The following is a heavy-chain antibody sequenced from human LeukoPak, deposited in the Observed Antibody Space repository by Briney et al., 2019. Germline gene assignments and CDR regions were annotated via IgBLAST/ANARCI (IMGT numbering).Heavy chain of an antibody. Sequence: SETLSLTCAVYGGSFSGYYWSWIRQPPGKGLEWIGEINHSGSTNYNPSLKSRVTISVDTSKNQFSLKLSSVTAADTAVYYCAEGPRGRYFDYWXQGTLVTVSS. CDR1: GGSFSGYY. V-gene: IGHV4-34*01. J-gene: IGHJ4*02. CDR2: INHSGST. D-gene: IGHD3-10*01. CDR3: AEGPRGRYFDY.